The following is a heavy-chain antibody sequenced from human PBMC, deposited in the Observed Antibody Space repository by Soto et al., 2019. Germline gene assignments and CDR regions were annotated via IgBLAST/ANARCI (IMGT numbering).Heavy chain of an antibody. D-gene: IGHD3-3*01. CDR3: SVSIFGVVHY. CDR2: GSPDGST. V-gene: IGHV3-74*03. J-gene: IGHJ4*02. Sequence: PGGSLRLSCAASGFSLRSQWMHWIRQTPGKGLEWVSRGSPDGSTVYADSVKGRFTISRDNAKNTVYLQMNSLRAEDTAMYYCSVSIFGVVHYWGQGTLVTVSS. CDR1: GFSLRSQW.